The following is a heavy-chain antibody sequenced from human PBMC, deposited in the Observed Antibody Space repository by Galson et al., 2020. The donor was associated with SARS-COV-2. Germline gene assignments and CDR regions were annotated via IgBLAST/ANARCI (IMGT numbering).Heavy chain of an antibody. V-gene: IGHV4-30-2*01. Sequence: SQTLSLTCAVSGGSVSSGAFSWSWFRQPPGKGLEWIGYIYDSANTYYNPSLKSRVSISVDRSKNQFSLNLSSVTAADTAVYYCARGQQTELLTPFDFWGQGILVTVSS. CDR2: IYDSANT. CDR3: ARGQQTELLTPFDF. CDR1: GGSVSSGAFS. J-gene: IGHJ4*02. D-gene: IGHD1-26*01.